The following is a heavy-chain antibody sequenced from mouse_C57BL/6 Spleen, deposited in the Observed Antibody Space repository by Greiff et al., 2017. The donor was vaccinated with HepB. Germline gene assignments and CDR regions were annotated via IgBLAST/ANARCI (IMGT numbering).Heavy chain of an antibody. CDR1: GFNIKDDY. J-gene: IGHJ3*01. CDR3: TTRKEPAWFAY. CDR2: IDPENGDT. D-gene: IGHD1-3*01. Sequence: DVKLQESGAELVRPGASVKLSCTASGFNIKDDYMHWVKQRPEQGLEWIGWIDPENGDTEYASKFQGKATITADTSSNTAYLQLSSLTSEDTAVYYCTTRKEPAWFAYWGQGTLVTVSA. V-gene: IGHV14-4*01.